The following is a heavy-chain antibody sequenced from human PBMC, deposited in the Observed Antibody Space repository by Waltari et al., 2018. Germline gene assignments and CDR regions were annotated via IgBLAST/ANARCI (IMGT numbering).Heavy chain of an antibody. V-gene: IGHV1-2*06. J-gene: IGHJ6*03. CDR1: GYTFTGYY. CDR2: INPNSGGT. Sequence: QVQLVQSGAEVKKPGASVKVSCKASGYTFTGYYMHWVRQAPGQGLEWMGRINPNSGGTNYAQKFQGRVTMTRDTSISTAYMELSRLRSDDTAVYYCARGYSGSYQGGISHYYYYYMDVWGKGTTVTVSS. CDR3: ARGYSGSYQGGISHYYYYYMDV. D-gene: IGHD1-26*01.